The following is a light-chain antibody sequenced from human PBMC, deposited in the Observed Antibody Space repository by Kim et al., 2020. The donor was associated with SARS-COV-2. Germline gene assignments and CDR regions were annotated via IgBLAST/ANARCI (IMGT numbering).Light chain of an antibody. CDR3: QQCNDRPRT. CDR2: RAS. V-gene: IGKV3-15*01. CDR1: QSVSSN. Sequence: VSPGERATHSFRARQSVSSNLAWYPQKPGQPPSLLIYRASSRATGIPARFSGSGSGTEFTLTISGLQSEDFAVYFCQQCNDRPRTFGQGTKVDIK. J-gene: IGKJ1*01.